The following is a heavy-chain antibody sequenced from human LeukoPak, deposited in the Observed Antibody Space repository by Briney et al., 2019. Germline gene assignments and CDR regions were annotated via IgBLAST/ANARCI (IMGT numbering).Heavy chain of an antibody. Sequence: TGGSLRLSCTASGFTISGYGMSWVRQAPGKGLEWVSAISGGAESTYYADSVKGRFTISRDSSKNTLYLQMDSLRAEDTAIYYCAKDSPVCTYWGQGTLVTVSS. J-gene: IGHJ4*02. V-gene: IGHV3-23*01. CDR1: GFTISGYG. CDR2: ISGGAEST. D-gene: IGHD2-8*01. CDR3: AKDSPVCTY.